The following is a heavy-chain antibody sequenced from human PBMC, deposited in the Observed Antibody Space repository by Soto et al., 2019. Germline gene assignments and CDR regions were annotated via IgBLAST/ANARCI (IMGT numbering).Heavy chain of an antibody. D-gene: IGHD5-12*01. CDR2: IKEDGSEK. Sequence: EVHLVESGGGLVQPGGSLRLSCAATGFSFSVSYMTWVRQAPGKGLEWVATIKEDGSEKYYADSVRGRFTISKDNAERSLWLQMSSLRAEDTVVYYCARLGSGDYGGYVGSDYWGQGTLVTVSS. CDR3: ARLGSGDYGGYVGSDY. V-gene: IGHV3-7*05. J-gene: IGHJ4*02. CDR1: GFSFSVSY.